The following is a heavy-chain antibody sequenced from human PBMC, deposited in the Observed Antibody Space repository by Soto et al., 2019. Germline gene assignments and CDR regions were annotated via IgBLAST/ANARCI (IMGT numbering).Heavy chain of an antibody. CDR3: ARERYQVISDGMDV. V-gene: IGHV1-2*02. CDR1: GYTFTGYY. J-gene: IGHJ6*02. Sequence: VASVKVSCKASGYTFTGYYIHWVREAPGQGLEWMRWINPQTGGTSYAQKFQGRVTLSRDTSINTAYLELSRLRFDDAAVYFCARERYQVISDGMDVWGQGTTVTVSS. CDR2: INPQTGGT. D-gene: IGHD2-2*01.